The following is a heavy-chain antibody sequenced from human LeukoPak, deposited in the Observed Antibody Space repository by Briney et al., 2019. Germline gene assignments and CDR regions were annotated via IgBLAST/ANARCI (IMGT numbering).Heavy chain of an antibody. CDR3: ARPPTPGIAVAGFDY. CDR1: GYTFTGYY. CDR2: INPNSGST. J-gene: IGHJ4*02. V-gene: IGHV1-2*02. D-gene: IGHD6-19*01. Sequence: ASVKVSCKASGYTFTGYYMHWVRQAPGQGLKWMGWINPNSGSTNYAQKFQGRVTMTRDTSISTAYMELSRLRSDDTAVYYCARPPTPGIAVAGFDYWGPGTLVTASS.